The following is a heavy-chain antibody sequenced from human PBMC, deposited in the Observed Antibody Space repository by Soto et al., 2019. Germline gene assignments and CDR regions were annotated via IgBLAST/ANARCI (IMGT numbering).Heavy chain of an antibody. J-gene: IGHJ4*02. CDR2: IKQDGSEK. Sequence: EVQLAESGGGLVQPGGSLRLSCAASGFTFSSYWMSWVRQAPGKGLEWVANIKQDGSEKYYVDSVKGRFTISRDNAKNSLYLQMNSLRAEDTAVYYCARSPYFFRGPLDYWGQGTLVTVSS. D-gene: IGHD3-9*01. CDR1: GFTFSSYW. CDR3: ARSPYFFRGPLDY. V-gene: IGHV3-7*03.